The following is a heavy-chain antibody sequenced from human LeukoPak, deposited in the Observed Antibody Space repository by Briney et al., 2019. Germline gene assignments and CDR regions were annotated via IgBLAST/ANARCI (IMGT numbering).Heavy chain of an antibody. D-gene: IGHD6-19*01. J-gene: IGHJ3*02. CDR3: ARDYSSGWDRGAFDI. CDR2: IYYSGST. Sequence: SETLSLTCTVSGGSISSSSYYWGWIRQPPGKGLEWIGSIYYSGSTYYNPSLKSRVTISVDTSKNQFSLKLSSVTAADTAVYYCARDYSSGWDRGAFDIWGQGTMVTVSS. V-gene: IGHV4-39*07. CDR1: GGSISSSSYY.